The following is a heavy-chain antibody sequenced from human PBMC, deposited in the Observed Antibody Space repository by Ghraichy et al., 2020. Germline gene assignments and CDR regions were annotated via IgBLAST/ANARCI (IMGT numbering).Heavy chain of an antibody. D-gene: IGHD5-24*01. V-gene: IGHV3-48*02. CDR1: GFTFSSYS. CDR3: ARARPRWLQAEFDY. CDR2: ISSSSSTI. J-gene: IGHJ4*02. Sequence: GGSLRLSCAASGFTFSSYSMNWVRQAPGKGLEWVSYISSSSSTIYYADSVKGRFTISRDNAKNSLYLQMNSLRDEDTAVYYCARARPRWLQAEFDYWGQGTLVTVSS.